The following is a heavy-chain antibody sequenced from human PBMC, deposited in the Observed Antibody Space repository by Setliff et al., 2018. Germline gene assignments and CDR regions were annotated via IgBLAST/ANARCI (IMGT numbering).Heavy chain of an antibody. CDR3: ARNIGMGQRDYFDY. CDR2: INTNSGTT. CDR1: GYSFTNYD. V-gene: IGHV1-8*02. J-gene: IGHJ4*02. D-gene: IGHD5-18*01. Sequence: ASVKVSCKASGYSFTNYDINWVRQVTGQGLEWLGWINTNSGTTGRAQKFQDRVTMTRDPSITTAYMELSSLTSEDTAVYYCARNIGMGQRDYFDYWGQGTVVTVS.